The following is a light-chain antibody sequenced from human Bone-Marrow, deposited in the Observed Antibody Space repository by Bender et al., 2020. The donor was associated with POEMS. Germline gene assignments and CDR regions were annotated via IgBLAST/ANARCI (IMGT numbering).Light chain of an antibody. CDR3: CSYAGSSTLI. J-gene: IGLJ2*01. CDR2: DVT. CDR1: SRDVGSYNL. Sequence: QSALTQPASVSGSPGQSITISCTGTSRDVGSYNLVSWYQRHPGKAPKLMIYDVTRRPSGVSNRFSGSKSVNTASLTISGIQAEDEADYYCCSYAGSSTLIFGGGTQLTVL. V-gene: IGLV2-23*02.